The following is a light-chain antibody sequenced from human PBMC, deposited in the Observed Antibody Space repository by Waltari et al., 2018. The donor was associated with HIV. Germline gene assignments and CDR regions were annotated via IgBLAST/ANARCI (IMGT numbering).Light chain of an antibody. Sequence: QSVLTQPPSASGTPGQRVTISCSGSSSNIGSNTVNGYQQLPGTAPKLLIYSNNQRPSGVPDRFSGSKSGTSASLAISGLQSEDEADYYCATWDDRLNGYVFATGTKVTVL. CDR2: SNN. J-gene: IGLJ1*01. CDR3: ATWDDRLNGYV. CDR1: SSNIGSNT. V-gene: IGLV1-44*01.